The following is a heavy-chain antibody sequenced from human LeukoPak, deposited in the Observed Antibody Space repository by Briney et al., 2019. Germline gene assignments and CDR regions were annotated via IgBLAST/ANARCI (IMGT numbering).Heavy chain of an antibody. CDR2: IYYSGTT. D-gene: IGHD3-22*01. CDR1: GFTFSNYS. CDR3: ARQVYYYDNFDY. Sequence: GSLRLSCAPSGFTFSNYSMSWIRQPPGKGLEWIGYIYYSGTTDYNPSLKGRVTISVDTSKNQFSLNLSSVTAADTAVYYCARQVYYYDNFDYWGQGTLVTVSS. V-gene: IGHV4-59*08. J-gene: IGHJ4*02.